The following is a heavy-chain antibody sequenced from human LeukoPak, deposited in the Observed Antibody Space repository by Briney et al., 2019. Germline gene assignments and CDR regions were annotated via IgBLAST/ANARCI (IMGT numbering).Heavy chain of an antibody. CDR2: ISYDGSNK. Sequence: GGSLRLSCAASGFTFSSYGMHWVRQAPGKGLEGVAVISYDGSNKYYADSVKGRFTVSRDNSKNTLYLQMNSLRAEDTAVYYCAKDLAPVYYYGSGSPNWFDPWGQGTLVTVSS. CDR1: GFTFSSYG. D-gene: IGHD3-10*01. V-gene: IGHV3-30*18. J-gene: IGHJ5*02. CDR3: AKDLAPVYYYGSGSPNWFDP.